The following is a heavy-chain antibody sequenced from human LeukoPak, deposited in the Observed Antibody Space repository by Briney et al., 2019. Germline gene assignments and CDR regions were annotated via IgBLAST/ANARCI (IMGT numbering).Heavy chain of an antibody. J-gene: IGHJ6*02. CDR2: IYPGDSDT. Sequence: GESLKISCKGSGYSFTSYWIGWVRQMPGKGLEWMGIIYPGDSDTRYSPSFQGQVTISADKSISTAYLQWSSLKASDTAMYYCARHITGCHDFWSGLGYYGMDVWGQGTTVTVSS. CDR3: ARHITGCHDFWSGLGYYGMDV. V-gene: IGHV5-51*01. CDR1: GYSFTSYW. D-gene: IGHD3-3*01.